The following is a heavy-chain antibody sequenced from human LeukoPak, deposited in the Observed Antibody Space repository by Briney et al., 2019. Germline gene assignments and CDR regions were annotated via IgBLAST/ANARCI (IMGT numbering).Heavy chain of an antibody. CDR3: ASVQYYDFWSGSQIDY. J-gene: IGHJ4*02. D-gene: IGHD3-3*01. V-gene: IGHV1-69*04. CDR2: IIPILGIA. CDR1: GGTFSSYA. Sequence: SVKASCKASGGTFSSYAISWVRQAPGQGLEWMGRIIPILGIANYAQKFQGRVTITADKSTSTAYMELSSLRSEDTAVYYCASVQYYDFWSGSQIDYWGQGTLVTVSS.